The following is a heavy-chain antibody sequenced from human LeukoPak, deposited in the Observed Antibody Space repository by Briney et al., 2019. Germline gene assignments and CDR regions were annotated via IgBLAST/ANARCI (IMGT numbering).Heavy chain of an antibody. CDR1: GGSISSYY. CDR2: IYSSGTT. CDR3: ARVTYSSSWYYFDY. V-gene: IGHV4-59*01. D-gene: IGHD6-13*01. J-gene: IGHJ4*02. Sequence: PSETLSLTCSVSGGSISSYYWSWIRQPPGKGLEWIGYIYSSGTTSYNPSLKSRVTISVDTSQNQFSLKLTSVTAADTAVYYCARVTYSSSWYYFDYWGQRILVSVSP.